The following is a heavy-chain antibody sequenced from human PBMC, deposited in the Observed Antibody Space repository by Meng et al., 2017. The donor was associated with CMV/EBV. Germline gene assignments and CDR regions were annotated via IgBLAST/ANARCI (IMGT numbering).Heavy chain of an antibody. V-gene: IGHV4-39*07. CDR2: SHYSANT. Sequence: SETLSLTCTVSGGSISSSNYYWGWIRQPPGKGLECIGSSHYSANTYYNAALKSRATISGDMSKNQFSLKLTSVTAADAAVYYCARVTSSSWTIDYWGQGTLVTVSS. CDR3: ARVTSSSWTIDY. CDR1: GGSISSSNYY. J-gene: IGHJ4*02. D-gene: IGHD6-13*01.